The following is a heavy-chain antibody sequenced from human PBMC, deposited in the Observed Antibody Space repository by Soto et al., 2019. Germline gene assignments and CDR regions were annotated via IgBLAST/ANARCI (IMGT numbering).Heavy chain of an antibody. CDR2: IYYSGST. J-gene: IGHJ4*02. CDR3: ARLPFTARLLINDY. Sequence: SETLSLTCTVSGGSISSSSYYWGWIRQPPGKGLEWIGSIYYSGSTYYNPSLKSRVTISVDTSKNQFSLKLSSVTAADTAVYYCARLPFTARLLINDYWGQGTLVTVSS. V-gene: IGHV4-39*01. CDR1: GGSISSSSYY. D-gene: IGHD3-16*01.